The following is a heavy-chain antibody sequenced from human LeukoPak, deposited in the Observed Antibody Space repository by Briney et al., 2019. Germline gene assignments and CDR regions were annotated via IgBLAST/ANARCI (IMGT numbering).Heavy chain of an antibody. D-gene: IGHD6-6*01. J-gene: IGHJ6*02. Sequence: GGSLRLSCAASGFTISSYSMDWVRQAPGKGLEWVSSISSTSTYIYYADSVKGRFTISRDNAKNSLYLQMISLKAEDTAVYYCARAFIAARPRDYYGMDVWGQGTTVTVSS. CDR3: ARAFIAARPRDYYGMDV. CDR2: ISSTSTYI. V-gene: IGHV3-21*06. CDR1: GFTISSYS.